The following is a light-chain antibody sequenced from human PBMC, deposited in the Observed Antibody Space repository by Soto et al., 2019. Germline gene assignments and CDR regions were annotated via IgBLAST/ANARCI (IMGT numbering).Light chain of an antibody. J-gene: IGKJ4*01. Sequence: DIQVTQSPSSLSASVGDRVTITCRASQGITSYLSWYQQKPGKAPKLLIYAASSLQSGVPSRFSGSGSGTDFTLTISSLQPEDYATYYCQQSYSIPLTFGGGTKVEIK. CDR2: AAS. CDR3: QQSYSIPLT. CDR1: QGITSY. V-gene: IGKV1-39*01.